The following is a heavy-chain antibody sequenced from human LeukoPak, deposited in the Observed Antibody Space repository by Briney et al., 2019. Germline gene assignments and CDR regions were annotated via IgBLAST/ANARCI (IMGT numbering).Heavy chain of an antibody. CDR3: ARDYDYFSGHNLDAYDI. CDR1: GLSFSSYW. V-gene: IGHV3-7*01. CDR2: IKEDGSAK. D-gene: IGHD2-15*01. Sequence: GSLRLSCAASGLSFSSYWMTWVRQAPGKGLEWVANIKEDGSAKSYVDSVKGRFTISRDNAKNSLYLQMNSLRVEDTAVYYCARDYDYFSGHNLDAYDIWGQGTTVIVSS. J-gene: IGHJ3*02.